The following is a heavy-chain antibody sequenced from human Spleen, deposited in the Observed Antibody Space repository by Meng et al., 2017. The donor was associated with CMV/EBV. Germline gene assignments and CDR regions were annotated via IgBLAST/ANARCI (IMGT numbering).Heavy chain of an antibody. CDR1: GFTFSPYS. CDR2: ISSSSTYI. V-gene: IGHV3-21*01. CDR3: ASREGGY. D-gene: IGHD1-26*01. J-gene: IGHJ4*02. Sequence: SLRLSCVASGFTFSPYSMNWVRQAPGKGLEWVSSISSSSTYIHYADSVKGRFTISRDNAKSSLYLQMNSLRAEDTAVYYCASREGGYWGQGTLVTVSS.